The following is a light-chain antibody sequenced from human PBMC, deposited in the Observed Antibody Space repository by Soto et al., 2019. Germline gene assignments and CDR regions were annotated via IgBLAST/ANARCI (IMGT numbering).Light chain of an antibody. CDR2: GAS. CDR1: QSVSSN. Sequence: EIVMTQSPATLSVSPGERATLSCRASQSVSSNLAWYQQKPGQAPRLLIYGASTRAAGIPARFSGSGSGTDFTLTISSLEPEDFAVYYCQQCGSSPWTFGQGTKVDIK. V-gene: IGKV3D-15*02. J-gene: IGKJ1*01. CDR3: QQCGSSPWT.